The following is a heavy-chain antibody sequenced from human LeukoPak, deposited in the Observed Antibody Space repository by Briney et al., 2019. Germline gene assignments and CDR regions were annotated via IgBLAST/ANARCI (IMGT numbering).Heavy chain of an antibody. CDR1: GYTFTGYY. D-gene: IGHD3-9*01. CDR3: ARELYDTLTGYYPPQRRFDP. J-gene: IGHJ5*02. Sequence: ASVKVSCKASGYTFTGYYMLCGRQAPGQGLEWMGWINPNSGGTNYAQKFQGRVTMTRDTSISTAYMELSRLRSDDTAVYYCARELYDTLTGYYPPQRRFDPWGQGTLVTVSS. CDR2: INPNSGGT. V-gene: IGHV1-2*02.